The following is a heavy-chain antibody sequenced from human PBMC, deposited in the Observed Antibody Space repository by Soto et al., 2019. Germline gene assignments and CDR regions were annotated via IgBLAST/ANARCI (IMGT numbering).Heavy chain of an antibody. Sequence: QVQLQESGPGLVKPSETLSLTCTVSGGSISSYYWSWIRQPPGKGLEWIGHIYASGTANYNPSLKGRVAISVDTPKNQCSLNLSSVTAADTAMYSCYGSGGNWGQGTLVTVSS. CDR1: GGSISSYY. CDR2: IYASGTA. CDR3: YGSGGN. V-gene: IGHV4-59*01. D-gene: IGHD1-26*01. J-gene: IGHJ4*02.